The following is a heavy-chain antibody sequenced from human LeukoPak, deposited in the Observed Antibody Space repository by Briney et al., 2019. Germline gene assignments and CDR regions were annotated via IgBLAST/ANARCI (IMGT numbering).Heavy chain of an antibody. CDR2: VSISSGTI. Sequence: GGSLRLSCAASGFTFTGGNMNWVRQAPGEGLEWVSFVSISSGTIYYADSVKGRFSISRDNAKSSLDLQMNSLRAEDTAVYYCARAMSTFGGVRNYFDSWGQGTLVTVSS. CDR3: ARAMSTFGGVRNYFDS. CDR1: GFTFTGGN. D-gene: IGHD3-16*01. V-gene: IGHV3-48*04. J-gene: IGHJ4*02.